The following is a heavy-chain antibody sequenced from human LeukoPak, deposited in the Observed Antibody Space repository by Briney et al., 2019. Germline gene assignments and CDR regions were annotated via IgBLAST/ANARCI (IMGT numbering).Heavy chain of an antibody. Sequence: GGSLRLSRAASGFIFTDYWMHWVRQAPGKELVWVARIRGDGRATTYADSVKGRFTISRDNAKNSLYLQMNSLRAEDTAVYYCARHDSSGWPYSGGDAFDIWGQGTMVTVSS. CDR2: IRGDGRAT. D-gene: IGHD6-19*01. CDR1: GFIFTDYW. CDR3: ARHDSSGWPYSGGDAFDI. J-gene: IGHJ3*02. V-gene: IGHV3-74*01.